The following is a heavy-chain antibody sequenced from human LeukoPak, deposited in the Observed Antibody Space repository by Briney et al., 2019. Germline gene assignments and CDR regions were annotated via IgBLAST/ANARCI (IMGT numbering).Heavy chain of an antibody. CDR2: TSSSSSYI. V-gene: IGHV3-21*01. CDR1: EFTFSSYS. CDR3: ASELEHYYYGMDV. Sequence: GGSLRLSCAASEFTFSSYSMNWVRQAPGKGLEWVSSTSSSSSYIYYADSVKGRFTISRDNAKNSLYLQMNSLRAEDTAVYYCASELEHYYYGMDVWGQGTTVTVSS. J-gene: IGHJ6*02. D-gene: IGHD1-1*01.